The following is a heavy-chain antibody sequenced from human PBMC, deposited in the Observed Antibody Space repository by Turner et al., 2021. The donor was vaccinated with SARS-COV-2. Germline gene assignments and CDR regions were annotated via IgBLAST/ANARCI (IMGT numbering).Heavy chain of an antibody. V-gene: IGHV4-34*01. CDR2: INHSGNT. CDR1: CGSFRGYY. CDR3: ARGRDDYIWGSPTPTYYFDY. J-gene: IGHJ4*02. D-gene: IGHD3-16*01. Sequence: QVQLQQWGAGLFKPSETLSLPCAVYCGSFRGYYWSFIRQPPGKGLEWIGEINHSGNTNYNPALKSRVITSVDTSKNHFSLKLTSVTAADTAVYYCARGRDDYIWGSPTPTYYFDYWGQGTLVTVSS.